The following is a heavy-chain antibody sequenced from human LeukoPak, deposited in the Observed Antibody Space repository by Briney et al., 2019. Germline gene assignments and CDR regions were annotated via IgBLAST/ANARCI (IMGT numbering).Heavy chain of an antibody. CDR3: AKDPRRITMIVGWFDP. D-gene: IGHD3-22*01. CDR2: IKSKTDGGTT. Sequence: PGGSLRLSCAASGFTFSNAWMSWVRQAPGKGLEWVGRIKSKTDGGTTDYAAPVKGRFTISRDDSKNTLYLQMNSLRAEDTAVYYCAKDPRRITMIVGWFDPWGQGTLVTVSS. J-gene: IGHJ5*02. V-gene: IGHV3-15*01. CDR1: GFTFSNAW.